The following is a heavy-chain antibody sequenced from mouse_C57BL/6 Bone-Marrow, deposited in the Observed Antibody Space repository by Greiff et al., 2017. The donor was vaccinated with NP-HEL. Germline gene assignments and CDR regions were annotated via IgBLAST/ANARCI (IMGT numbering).Heavy chain of an antibody. Sequence: VQLQQSGAELVRPGASVKLSCTASGFNIKDDYMHWVKQRPEPGLEWIGWIDPGNGDTEYASKFQGKATITADTSSNTAYLQLSSLTSEDTAVYYCTTYDGAWFAYWGQGTLVTVSA. CDR3: TTYDGAWFAY. D-gene: IGHD2-12*01. CDR1: GFNIKDDY. J-gene: IGHJ3*01. CDR2: IDPGNGDT. V-gene: IGHV14-4*01.